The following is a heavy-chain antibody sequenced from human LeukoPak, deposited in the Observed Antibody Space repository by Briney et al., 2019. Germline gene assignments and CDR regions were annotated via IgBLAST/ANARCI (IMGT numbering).Heavy chain of an antibody. J-gene: IGHJ4*02. CDR2: VYSGGSS. V-gene: IGHV3-53*01. CDR3: ARGYCSGGGCYQAYYFDY. Sequence: PGGSLRLSCAASGFTFSSNYMSWVRQAPGKGLECVSIVYSGGSSYYAGSVKGRFTISRDKSKNTLYLQMNSLRAEDTAVYYCARGYCSGGGCYQAYYFDYWGREPWSPSPQ. D-gene: IGHD2-15*01. CDR1: GFTFSSNY.